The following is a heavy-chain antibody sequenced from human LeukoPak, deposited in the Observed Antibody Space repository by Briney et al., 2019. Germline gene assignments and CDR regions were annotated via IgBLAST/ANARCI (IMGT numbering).Heavy chain of an antibody. D-gene: IGHD6-6*01. CDR3: ARDEYSSSSPAGDY. CDR2: ISDTGGST. J-gene: IGHJ4*02. CDR1: GFTFSSYP. Sequence: GGSLRLSCAASGFTFSSYPMSWVRQAPGKGLEWVSAISDTGGSTYYADSVKGRFTISRDNAKNSLYLQVNSLRAEDTAVYYCARDEYSSSSPAGDYWGQGTLVTVSS. V-gene: IGHV3-23*01.